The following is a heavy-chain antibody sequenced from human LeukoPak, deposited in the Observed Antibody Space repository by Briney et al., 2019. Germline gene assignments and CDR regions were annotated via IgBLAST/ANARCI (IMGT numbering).Heavy chain of an antibody. CDR1: GFTFSSYG. CDR2: IWYDGSNK. CDR3: ARVLSGAPDGFDI. J-gene: IGHJ3*02. Sequence: GGSLRLSCAASGFTFSSYGMHWVRQAPGKGLEWVAVIWYDGSNKYYADSVKGRFTISRDNSKNTLYLQMNSLRAEVTAVYYCARVLSGAPDGFDIWGQGTTVTVSS. V-gene: IGHV3-33*01.